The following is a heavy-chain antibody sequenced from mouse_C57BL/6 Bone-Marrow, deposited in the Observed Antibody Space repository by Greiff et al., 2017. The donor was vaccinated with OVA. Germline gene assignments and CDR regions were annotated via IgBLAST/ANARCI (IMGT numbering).Heavy chain of an antibody. D-gene: IGHD2-1*01. CDR2: ISGGGGYT. Sequence: EVKLVESGGGLVKPGGFLKLFRAAFGLTLSSHTMSWVRQTPEKRLEWVATISGGGGYTYYPDSVKGRFTISRDNAKNTLYLQMSSLRSEDTSLYYCARPFYSSPWFAYWGQGTLVTVSA. V-gene: IGHV5-9*01. J-gene: IGHJ3*01. CDR1: GLTLSSHT. CDR3: ARPFYSSPWFAY.